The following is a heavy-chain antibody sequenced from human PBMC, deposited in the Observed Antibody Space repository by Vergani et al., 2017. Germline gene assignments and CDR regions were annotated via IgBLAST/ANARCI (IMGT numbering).Heavy chain of an antibody. CDR1: GYTFPNTY. J-gene: IGHJ6*04. CDR3: ATPQTVTTGGMEV. D-gene: IGHD4-17*01. V-gene: IGHV1-69-2*01. Sequence: EVQLVQSGAEVKKPGAQMKTSCKVSGYTFPNTYMHWVKRAPGKGLEWMGLVDPEDGETIYAEKFKGRVTIAAGTSTDTAHLELSSLRSEDTAVYYCATPQTVTTGGMEVWGKGTTVIVSS. CDR2: VDPEDGET.